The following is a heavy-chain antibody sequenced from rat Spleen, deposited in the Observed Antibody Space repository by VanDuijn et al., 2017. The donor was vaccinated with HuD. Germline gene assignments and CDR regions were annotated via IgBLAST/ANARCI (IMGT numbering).Heavy chain of an antibody. CDR2: IIYDGSST. J-gene: IGHJ2*01. CDR3: ARRHYGYTDYFDY. D-gene: IGHD1-9*01. V-gene: IGHV5-7*01. CDR1: GFTFSDYY. Sequence: EVQLVESGGGLVQPGRSLKLSCAASGFTFSDYYMAWVRQSPKKGLEWVATIIYDGSSTYYRDSVKGRFTISRDNAKSSLYLQMDSLRSEDTATYYCARRHYGYTDYFDYWGQGVMVTVSS.